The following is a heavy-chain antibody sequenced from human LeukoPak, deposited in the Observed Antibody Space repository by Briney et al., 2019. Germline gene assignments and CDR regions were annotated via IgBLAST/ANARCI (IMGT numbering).Heavy chain of an antibody. D-gene: IGHD3-22*01. V-gene: IGHV1-2*02. CDR3: ARVRSSGYYYYKQNWFDP. CDR1: GYTFTSYD. Sequence: ASVKVSCKASGYTFTSYDINWVRQATGQGLEWMGWINPNSGGTNYAQKFQGRVTMTRDTSISTAYMELSRLRSDDTAVYYCARVRSSGYYYYKQNWFDPWGQGTLVTVSS. J-gene: IGHJ5*02. CDR2: INPNSGGT.